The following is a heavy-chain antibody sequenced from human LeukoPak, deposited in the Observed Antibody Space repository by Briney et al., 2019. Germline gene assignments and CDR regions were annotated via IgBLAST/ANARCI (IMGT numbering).Heavy chain of an antibody. V-gene: IGHV3-23*01. CDR1: GLTSTSYC. D-gene: IGHD3-22*01. J-gene: IGHJ4*02. Sequence: GGPLRLPCAASGLTSTSYCIAWVRQAPRKRLDWVSTISGSGNSAYYGDSVQGRFTISRDNSRNTVYLQMSSLRAEDTAVYYCARSYYHDSSGRFDSWGQGTLVTVSS. CDR3: ARSYYHDSSGRFDS. CDR2: ISGSGNSA.